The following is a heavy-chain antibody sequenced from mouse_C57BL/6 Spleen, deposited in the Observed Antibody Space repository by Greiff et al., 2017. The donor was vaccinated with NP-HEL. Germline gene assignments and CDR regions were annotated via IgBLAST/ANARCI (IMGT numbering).Heavy chain of an antibody. J-gene: IGHJ3*01. V-gene: IGHV1-64*01. D-gene: IGHD2-1*01. Sequence: VQPQQPGAELVKPGASVKLSCKASGYTFTSYWMHWVKQRPGQGLEWIGMIHPNSGSSNYNEKFKSKATLTVDKSSSTAYMQRSSLTAEDSAVYYCSGNYDPFAYWGQGTLVTVSA. CDR3: SGNYDPFAY. CDR1: GYTFTSYW. CDR2: IHPNSGSS.